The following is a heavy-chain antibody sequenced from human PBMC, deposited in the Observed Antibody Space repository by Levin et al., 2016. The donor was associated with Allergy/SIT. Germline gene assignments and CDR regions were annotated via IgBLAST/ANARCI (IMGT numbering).Heavy chain of an antibody. V-gene: IGHV1-46*01. D-gene: IGHD3-10*01. Sequence: ASVKVSCKASGYTFTSYYMHWVRQAPGQGLEWMGILNPSSGSTTYAQNFQGRVTMTRDTSTSTVYMELSSLRSEDTAVYYCAREGVTMVRGVIIKWGQGTLVTVSS. J-gene: IGHJ4*02. CDR2: LNPSSGST. CDR3: AREGVTMVRGVIIK. CDR1: GYTFTSYY.